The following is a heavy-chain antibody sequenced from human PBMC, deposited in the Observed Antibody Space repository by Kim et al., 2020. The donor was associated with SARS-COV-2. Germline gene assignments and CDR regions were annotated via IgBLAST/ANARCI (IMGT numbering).Heavy chain of an antibody. CDR3: ARERRENTGWYFDL. CDR2: ISGGGSTI. CDR1: EFTFSDYY. V-gene: IGHV3-11*04. Sequence: GGYLRLSCVVSEFTFSDYYMGWIRQVPGKGLEWLSDISGGGSTIYYADSVKGRFTISRDNAKNSVYLQMNSLRAEDTAVYHCARERRENTGWYFDLWGRGTLVTVSS. J-gene: IGHJ2*01. D-gene: IGHD2-8*02.